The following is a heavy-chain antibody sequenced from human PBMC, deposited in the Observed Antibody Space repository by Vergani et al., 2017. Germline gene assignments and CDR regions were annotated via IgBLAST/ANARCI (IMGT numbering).Heavy chain of an antibody. CDR3: ARGDYGILTGYRY. CDR1: GYTFSNSY. Sequence: QVQVVQSGAEVKKSGASVKVSCKTSGYTFSNSYMHWVRQAPGQGLEWMGIINPSGGHTNYAQTFQGRVTMTRDTSTSTVYMELSSLRSEDTAIYYCARGDYGILTGYRYWGQGTLVTVSA. J-gene: IGHJ4*02. V-gene: IGHV1-46*03. CDR2: INPSGGHT. D-gene: IGHD3-9*01.